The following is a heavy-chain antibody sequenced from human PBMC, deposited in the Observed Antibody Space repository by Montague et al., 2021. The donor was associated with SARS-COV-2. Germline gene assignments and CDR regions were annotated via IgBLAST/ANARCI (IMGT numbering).Heavy chain of an antibody. V-gene: IGHV3-30*04. Sequence: SLRLSCAASGFTFSTYPMHWVRQAPGKGLEWLVVISYDGSKQDYXDSXKGLFTISRDNSENMLYLQMNSLRAEDTAVYYCAKEQYSSSWSDFDYWGQGTVVAVSS. CDR3: AKEQYSSSWSDFDY. CDR1: GFTFSTYP. CDR2: ISYDGSKQ. J-gene: IGHJ4*02. D-gene: IGHD6-13*01.